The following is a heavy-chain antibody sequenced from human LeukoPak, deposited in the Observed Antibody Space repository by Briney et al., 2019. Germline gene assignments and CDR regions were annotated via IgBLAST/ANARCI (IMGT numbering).Heavy chain of an antibody. Sequence: GASVKVSCKASGYTFTGYYIHWVRQAPGQGLEWMGRINPNSGGTKYAQKFQGRVTMTRDTSISTAYMELSRLRSDDTAVYYRARDQNYYSSGSYDWFDPWGQGTLVTVSS. CDR1: GYTFTGYY. J-gene: IGHJ5*02. CDR3: ARDQNYYSSGSYDWFDP. D-gene: IGHD3-10*01. V-gene: IGHV1-2*06. CDR2: INPNSGGT.